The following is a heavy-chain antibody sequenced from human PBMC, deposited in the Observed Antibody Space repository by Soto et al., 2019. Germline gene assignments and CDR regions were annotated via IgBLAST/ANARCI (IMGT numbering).Heavy chain of an antibody. Sequence: QVQLVESGGGVVQPGRSLRLSCAASGFTFSSYGMHWVRQAPGKGLEWVAVISYDGSNKYYADSVKGRFTISRDNSKNTHYLQMISLRAEDPAVYYWAKDVLRFVEWLACYGMDVWGQGTTVTVSS. CDR3: AKDVLRFVEWLACYGMDV. CDR2: ISYDGSNK. J-gene: IGHJ6*02. V-gene: IGHV3-30*18. CDR1: GFTFSSYG. D-gene: IGHD3-3*01.